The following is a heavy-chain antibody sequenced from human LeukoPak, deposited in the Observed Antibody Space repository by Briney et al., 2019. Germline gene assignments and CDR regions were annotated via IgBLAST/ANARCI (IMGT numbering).Heavy chain of an antibody. V-gene: IGHV1-18*01. J-gene: IGHJ4*02. Sequence: EASVKVSCKASGYTFTSYGISWVRQAPGQGLEWMGWISAYNGNTNYAQKFQGRVTITADESTSTAYMELSSLRSEDTAVYYCARVPAAGRYYFDYWGQGTLVTVSS. CDR2: ISAYNGNT. CDR1: GYTFTSYG. CDR3: ARVPAAGRYYFDY. D-gene: IGHD6-13*01.